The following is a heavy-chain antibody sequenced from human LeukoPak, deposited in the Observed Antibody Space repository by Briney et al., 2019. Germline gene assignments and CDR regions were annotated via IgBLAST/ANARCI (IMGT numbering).Heavy chain of an antibody. D-gene: IGHD5-12*01. CDR3: ARGGVDRYSGYVDFEQTSNWFDP. CDR1: GDSVSSNSAA. CDR2: TYYRSKWYN. J-gene: IGHJ5*02. V-gene: IGHV6-1*01. Sequence: SQTLSLTCAISGDSVSSNSAAWNWIRQSPSRGLEWLGRTYYRSKWYNDYAVSVKSRITINPDTSKNQFPLQLNSVTPEDTAVYYCARGGVDRYSGYVDFEQTSNWFDPWGQGTLVTVSS.